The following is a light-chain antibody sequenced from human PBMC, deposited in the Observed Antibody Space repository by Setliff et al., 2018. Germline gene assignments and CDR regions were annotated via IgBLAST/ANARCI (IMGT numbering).Light chain of an antibody. CDR3: SSYAGTNNPYV. CDR2: EVT. J-gene: IGLJ1*01. V-gene: IGLV2-23*02. CDR1: INDIGTFNL. Sequence: QSALTQPASVSGSPGQSITISCTGTINDIGTFNLVSWYQQYPGKAPKLMIYEVTKRPSGVSNRFSGSKSGNTASLTISGLQAEDEADYYCSSYAGTNNPYVFGSGTKVTVL.